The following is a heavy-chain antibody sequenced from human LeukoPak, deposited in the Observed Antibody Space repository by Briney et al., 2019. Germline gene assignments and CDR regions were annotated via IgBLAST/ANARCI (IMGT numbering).Heavy chain of an antibody. D-gene: IGHD3-10*01. CDR1: GGSFSGYY. Sequence: SETLSLTCAVNGGSFSGYYWSWIRQPPGKGLEWIGEINHSGSTNYNPSLKSRVTISVDTSQNQFSLKLSSVTAADTAVYYCARGLMAYYYGSGSYNDYWGQGTLVTVSS. J-gene: IGHJ4*02. V-gene: IGHV4-34*01. CDR3: ARGLMAYYYGSGSYNDY. CDR2: INHSGST.